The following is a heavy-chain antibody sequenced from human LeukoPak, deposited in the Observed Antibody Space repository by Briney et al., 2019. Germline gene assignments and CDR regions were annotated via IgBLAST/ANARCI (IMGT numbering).Heavy chain of an antibody. V-gene: IGHV1-2*02. J-gene: IGHJ6*03. CDR1: GYTFTGYY. D-gene: IGHD3-3*01. Sequence: ASVTVSCTASGYTFTGYYMHWVRQAPGQGLEWMGWINPNSGGTNYAQKFQGMVTMTRDTSISTAYMELSRLRSDDTSVYYCARRPSSPRFGVVIYYYYYMDVWGKGTTVTVSS. CDR2: INPNSGGT. CDR3: ARRPSSPRFGVVIYYYYYMDV.